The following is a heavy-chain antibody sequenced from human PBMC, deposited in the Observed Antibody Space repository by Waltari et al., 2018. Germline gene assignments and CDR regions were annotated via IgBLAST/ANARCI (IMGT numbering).Heavy chain of an antibody. V-gene: IGHV3-15*02. Sequence: VLLVEAGGSLVKPGGSIRLSCAGSGFSFSNAWMNGVSQSPVKGLEWVGRIKNKIDGGTIDYAAPLKGRFTISRDDSKNTLYLQMNSLKIEDTAVYYFTTRTWADGFDIWGQGTMVTVSS. CDR2: IKNKIDGGTI. CDR3: TTRTWADGFDI. CDR1: GFSFSNAW. D-gene: IGHD7-27*01. J-gene: IGHJ3*02.